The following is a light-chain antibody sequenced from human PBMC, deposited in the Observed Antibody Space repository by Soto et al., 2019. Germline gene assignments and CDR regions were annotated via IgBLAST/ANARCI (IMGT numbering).Light chain of an antibody. Sequence: EIKLTQSPGTLSLYPGERATLYCRASQSVSNNYLAWYQQKPGQAPRLLIYGASNRATGIPDRFSGSGSGTDFTLTISRLEPEDFAVYYCQQYGSSGTFGQGIKVDI. J-gene: IGKJ1*01. V-gene: IGKV3-20*01. CDR1: QSVSNNY. CDR2: GAS. CDR3: QQYGSSGT.